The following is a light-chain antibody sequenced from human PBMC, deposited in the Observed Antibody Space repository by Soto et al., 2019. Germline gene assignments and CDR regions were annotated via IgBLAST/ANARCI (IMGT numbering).Light chain of an antibody. CDR1: QTISSR. Sequence: DIQMTQSPSTLSGSVGDRVTITCRASQTISSRLAWYQQKPGKAPKLLIYKASTLKSGVPSRFSGSGSGTEFTLTISSLQPDDFATYYCQHYNNPLTFGGGTK. CDR2: KAS. V-gene: IGKV1-5*03. J-gene: IGKJ4*01. CDR3: QHYNNPLT.